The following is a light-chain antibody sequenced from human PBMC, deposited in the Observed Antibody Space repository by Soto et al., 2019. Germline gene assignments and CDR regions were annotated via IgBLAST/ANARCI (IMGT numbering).Light chain of an antibody. Sequence: DIVMTQSPDSLAVSLGERATINCKSSQSVLYSSNNKNYLAWYQQKPGQPPKLLIYWASTRESGVPDRFSGSGSGTDSTLTISSLQAEDVAVYYCQQYYSTSSWTFGQGTKVEIK. V-gene: IGKV4-1*01. CDR3: QQYYSTSSWT. CDR2: WAS. CDR1: QSVLYSSNNKNY. J-gene: IGKJ1*01.